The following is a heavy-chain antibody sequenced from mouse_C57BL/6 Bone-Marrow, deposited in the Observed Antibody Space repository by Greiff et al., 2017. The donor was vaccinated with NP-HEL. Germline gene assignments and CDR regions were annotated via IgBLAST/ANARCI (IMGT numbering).Heavy chain of an antibody. Sequence: QVQLKESGPGLVQPSQSLSITCTVSGFSLTSYGVHWVRQSPGKGLEWLGVIWSGGSTDYNAAFISRLSISKDNSKSQVFFKMNSLQADDTAIYYCARSTMVTRGVYYYAMDYWGQGTSVTVSS. D-gene: IGHD2-2*01. CDR1: GFSLTSYG. CDR2: IWSGGST. V-gene: IGHV2-2*01. J-gene: IGHJ4*01. CDR3: ARSTMVTRGVYYYAMDY.